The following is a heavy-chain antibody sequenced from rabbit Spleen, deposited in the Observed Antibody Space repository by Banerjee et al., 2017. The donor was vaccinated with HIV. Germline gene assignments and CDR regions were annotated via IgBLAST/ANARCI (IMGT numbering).Heavy chain of an antibody. CDR1: GVSFSTNHY. Sequence: QEELEESGGDLVKPGASLTLTCTASGVSFSTNHYMCWVRQAPGKGLEWIACINAVTGKAVYASWAKGRFTCSKASSTTVTLQMTSLTAADTATYFCARDTGTSFSTYGMDLWGQGTLVTVS. D-gene: IGHD8-1*01. J-gene: IGHJ6*01. V-gene: IGHV1S45*01. CDR2: INAVTGKA. CDR3: ARDTGTSFSTYGMDL.